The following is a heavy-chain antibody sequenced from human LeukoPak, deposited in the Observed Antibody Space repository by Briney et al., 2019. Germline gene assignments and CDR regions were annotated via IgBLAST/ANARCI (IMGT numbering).Heavy chain of an antibody. CDR3: ARDLELTYYDSSGYDY. D-gene: IGHD3-22*01. Sequence: GGSLRLSCAASEFTFSAYWMHWVRQVPGKGLVWVSRINGDGSSTSYADSVKGRFTVSRDNAKNTLYLQMNSLRAEDTAVYYCARDLELTYYDSSGYDYWGQGTPVTVSS. CDR2: INGDGSST. CDR1: EFTFSAYW. V-gene: IGHV3-74*01. J-gene: IGHJ4*02.